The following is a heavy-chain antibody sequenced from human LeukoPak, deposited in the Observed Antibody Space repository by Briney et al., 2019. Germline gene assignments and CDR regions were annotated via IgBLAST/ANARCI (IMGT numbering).Heavy chain of an antibody. CDR3: AGDRNSDWYSPLDY. CDR2: ITATGDTA. J-gene: IGHJ4*02. D-gene: IGHD6-19*01. Sequence: GGSLRLSCVASGFTFTKCAMSWSRQAPGKGLEWVAIITATGDTAYYADSVKGRFTISRDNSRNTVYMQMDSLGAEDTAIYYCAGDRNSDWYSPLDYWGQGSQVTVSP. CDR1: GFTFTKCA. V-gene: IGHV3-23*01.